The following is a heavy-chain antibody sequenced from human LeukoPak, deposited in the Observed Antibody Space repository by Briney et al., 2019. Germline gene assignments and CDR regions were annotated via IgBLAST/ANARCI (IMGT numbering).Heavy chain of an antibody. CDR3: AREDVVVAAATIQYFQH. CDR1: GYTFTSYG. D-gene: IGHD2-15*01. CDR2: ISAYNGNT. Sequence: AAVKVSCKASGYTFTSYGISWVGQAPGQGLEWMGWISAYNGNTNYAQKLQGRVTMTTDTSTSTAYMELRSLRSDDTAVYYCAREDVVVAAATIQYFQHWGQGTLVTVSS. V-gene: IGHV1-18*01. J-gene: IGHJ1*01.